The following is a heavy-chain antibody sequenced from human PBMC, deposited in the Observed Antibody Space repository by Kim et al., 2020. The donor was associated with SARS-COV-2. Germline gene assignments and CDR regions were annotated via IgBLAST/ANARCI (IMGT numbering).Heavy chain of an antibody. CDR1: GFTFSSYG. J-gene: IGHJ4*01. Sequence: GGSLRLSCAASGFTFSSYGMHWVRQAPGKGLEWVAVISYDGSNKYYADSVKGRFTISRDNSKNTLYLQMNSLRAEDTAVYYCATDVRPAVAGKGPFDYWG. D-gene: IGHD6-19*01. CDR3: ATDVRPAVAGKGPFDY. CDR2: ISYDGSNK. V-gene: IGHV3-30*03.